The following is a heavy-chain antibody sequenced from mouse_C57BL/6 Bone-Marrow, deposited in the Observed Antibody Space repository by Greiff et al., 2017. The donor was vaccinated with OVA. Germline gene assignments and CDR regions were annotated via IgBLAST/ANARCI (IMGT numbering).Heavy chain of an antibody. CDR3: ARLLLHYYAMDY. J-gene: IGHJ4*01. CDR1: GFTFSDYY. CDR2: ISNGGGST. V-gene: IGHV5-12*01. Sequence: EVKLVESGGGLVQPGGSLKLSCAASGFTFSDYYMYWVRQTPETRLEWVAYISNGGGSTYYPDTVKGRFTISRDNAKNTLYLQMSRLKSEDTAMYYCARLLLHYYAMDYWGQGTSVTVSS. D-gene: IGHD1-1*01.